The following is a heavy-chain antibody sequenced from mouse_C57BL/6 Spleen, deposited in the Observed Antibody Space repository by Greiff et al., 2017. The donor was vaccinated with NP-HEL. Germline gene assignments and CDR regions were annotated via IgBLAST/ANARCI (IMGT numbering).Heavy chain of an antibody. Sequence: VQLQQPGAELVRPGSSVKLSCKASGYTFTSYWLHWVKQRPIQGLEWIGNIDPSDSETHYNQKFKDKATLTVDKSSSTAYMQISSLTSEDSAVYYCAAYSNYAAWFAYWGQGTLVTVSA. CDR3: AAYSNYAAWFAY. D-gene: IGHD2-5*01. CDR1: GYTFTSYW. CDR2: IDPSDSET. V-gene: IGHV1-52*01. J-gene: IGHJ3*01.